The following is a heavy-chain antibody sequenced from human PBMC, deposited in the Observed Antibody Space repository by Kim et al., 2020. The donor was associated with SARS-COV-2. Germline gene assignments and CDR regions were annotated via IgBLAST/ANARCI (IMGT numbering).Heavy chain of an antibody. J-gene: IGHJ4*02. Sequence: DTSYSPSFQGQVTISADKSISTAYLQWSSLKASDTAMYYCARGGYSSPDYWGQGTLVTVSS. CDR2: DT. D-gene: IGHD6-13*01. V-gene: IGHV5-51*01. CDR3: ARGGYSSPDY.